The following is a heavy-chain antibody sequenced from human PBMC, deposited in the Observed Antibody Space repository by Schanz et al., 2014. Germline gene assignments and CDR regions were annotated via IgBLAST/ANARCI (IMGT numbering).Heavy chain of an antibody. CDR3: ARGLANYYDSTSYYYFDY. CDR2: ISSSSRTI. V-gene: IGHV3-48*01. CDR1: GFIFSSHS. Sequence: EVQLVESGGGLVQRGGSLRLSCAASGFIFSSHSMKWVRQAPGKGLEWVSYISSSSRTIYYADSVKGRFTISRDNARNSLYLQMNSLRAEDTAVYSCARGLANYYDSTSYYYFDYWGQGTLVTVSS. J-gene: IGHJ4*02. D-gene: IGHD3-10*01.